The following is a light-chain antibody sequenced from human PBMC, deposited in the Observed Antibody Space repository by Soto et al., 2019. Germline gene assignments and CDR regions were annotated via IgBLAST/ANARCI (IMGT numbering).Light chain of an antibody. J-gene: IGKJ4*01. CDR2: GAS. CDR3: QQFGTSPPVT. Sequence: EIVLTQSPGTLSLSPGGTATLSCRARQTVRSTYLAWYQQKPGQAPRLLIYGASTRATGIPDRFSGSGSGTDFTLTISRLEPEDFAVYYCQQFGTSPPVTFGGGTKVE. CDR1: QTVRSTY. V-gene: IGKV3-20*01.